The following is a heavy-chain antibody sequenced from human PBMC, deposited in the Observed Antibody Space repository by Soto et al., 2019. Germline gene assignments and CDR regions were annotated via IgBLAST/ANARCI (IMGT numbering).Heavy chain of an antibody. V-gene: IGHV1-2*04. CDR3: ARLVITGEFDY. D-gene: IGHD3-22*01. J-gene: IGHJ4*02. CDR2: INPESGDT. Sequence: ASVKVSCKASGYNFADYHIHWVRQAPGQGFEWMGWINPESGDTKCAQNFQGWVTMTTDTSSSTAYLGLRRLLSDDTAVYFCARLVITGEFDYWGQGTLVPVSS. CDR1: GYNFADYH.